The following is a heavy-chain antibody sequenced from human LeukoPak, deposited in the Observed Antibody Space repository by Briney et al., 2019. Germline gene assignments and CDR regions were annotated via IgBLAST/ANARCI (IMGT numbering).Heavy chain of an antibody. V-gene: IGHV5-51*01. CDR1: GDRFTSYW. Sequence: GESLKISCKGYGDRFTSYWVAWVRQMTGKGLEWMGIIFPGDSDTRYSPSIQGQVTISVDRSISTAYLQWSSLKASDTAIYYCARRPLHSQNWLAPWGQGTLVTVSS. J-gene: IGHJ5*02. CDR2: IFPGDSDT. CDR3: ARRPLHSQNWLAP.